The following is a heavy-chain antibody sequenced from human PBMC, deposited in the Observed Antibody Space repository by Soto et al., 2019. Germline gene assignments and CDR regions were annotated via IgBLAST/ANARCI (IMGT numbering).Heavy chain of an antibody. Sequence: SETLSLTCTVSGGSISSGGYYWSWIRQHPGKGLEWIGYIYYSGSTYYNPSLKSRVTISVDTSKNQFSLKLSSVTAADTAVYYCARNRDDQDDAFDIWGQGTLVTVSS. CDR3: ARNRDDQDDAFDI. CDR2: IYYSGST. J-gene: IGHJ3*02. CDR1: GGSISSGGYY. V-gene: IGHV4-31*03.